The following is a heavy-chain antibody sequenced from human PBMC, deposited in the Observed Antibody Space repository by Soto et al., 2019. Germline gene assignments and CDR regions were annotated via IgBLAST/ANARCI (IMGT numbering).Heavy chain of an antibody. D-gene: IGHD2-15*01. CDR3: ASPRYTGRGYYGMDV. J-gene: IGHJ6*02. CDR2: IYPGDSDT. Sequence: GESLKISCKGSGYSFTSYWIGWVRQMPGKGLEWMGIIYPGDSDTRYSPSFQGQVTISADKSISTAYLQWSSLKASDTAMYYYASPRYTGRGYYGMDVWGQGTTVNVSS. V-gene: IGHV5-51*01. CDR1: GYSFTSYW.